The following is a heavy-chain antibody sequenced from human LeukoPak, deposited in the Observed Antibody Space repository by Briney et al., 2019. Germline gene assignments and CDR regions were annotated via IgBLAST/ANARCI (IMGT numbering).Heavy chain of an antibody. CDR1: GGTFSSYA. V-gene: IGHV1-69*13. Sequence: SVKVSCKASGGTFSSYAISWVRQAPGQGLEWMGGIIPIFGTANYAQKFQGRVTITADESTSTAYMELSSLRSEDTAVYYCAREYGITIFGVAMTHDAFDIWGQGTMVTVSS. CDR2: IIPIFGTA. D-gene: IGHD3-3*01. CDR3: AREYGITIFGVAMTHDAFDI. J-gene: IGHJ3*02.